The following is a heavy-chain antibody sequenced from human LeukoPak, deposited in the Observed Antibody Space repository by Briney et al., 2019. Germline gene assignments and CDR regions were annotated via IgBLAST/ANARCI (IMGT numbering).Heavy chain of an antibody. V-gene: IGHV4-39*01. CDR2: IYYSGST. D-gene: IGHD1/OR15-1a*01. Sequence: SETLSLTCTVSGGSISSSSYYWGWIRQPPGKGLEWIGSIYYSGSTYYNPSLKNRVTISVDTSKNQFDLKLSSVTAADTAVYYCARGNWNNDYYYYMDVWGKGTTVTVSS. J-gene: IGHJ6*03. CDR3: ARGNWNNDYYYYMDV. CDR1: GGSISSSSYY.